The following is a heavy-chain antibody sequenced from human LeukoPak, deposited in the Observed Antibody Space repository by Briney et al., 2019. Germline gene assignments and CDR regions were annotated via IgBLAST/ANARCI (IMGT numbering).Heavy chain of an antibody. V-gene: IGHV1-18*01. D-gene: IGHD3-22*01. CDR3: ARDSVITMIVVVTSNYYYYGMDV. Sequence: ASVKVSCKASGYTFTSYGISWVRQAPGQGLEWMGWISAYNGNTNYAQKLQGRVTMITDTSTSTAYMELRSLRSDDTAVYYCARDSVITMIVVVTSNYYYYGMDVWGQGTTVTVSS. CDR1: GYTFTSYG. CDR2: ISAYNGNT. J-gene: IGHJ6*02.